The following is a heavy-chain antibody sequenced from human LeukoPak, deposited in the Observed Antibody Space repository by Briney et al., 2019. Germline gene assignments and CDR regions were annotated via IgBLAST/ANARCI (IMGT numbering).Heavy chain of an antibody. D-gene: IGHD3-10*01. CDR1: GFTFSDYY. V-gene: IGHV3-72*01. CDR3: ARAGGSGSSIFDY. CDR2: TRNKANSYTS. J-gene: IGHJ4*02. Sequence: GGSLRLSCAASGFTFSDYYMNWVRQAPGKGLEWVARTRNKANSYTSEYAASVKGRFTISRNDSKNSLYLQMNSLKTKDTAVYYCARAGGSGSSIFDYWGQGTLVTVSS.